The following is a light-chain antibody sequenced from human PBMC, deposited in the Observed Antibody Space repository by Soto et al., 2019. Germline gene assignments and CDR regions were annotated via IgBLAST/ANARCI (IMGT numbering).Light chain of an antibody. CDR2: EVN. J-gene: IGLJ3*02. CDR3: SSYARNRDIL. Sequence: QSVLTQPPSASESPGQSVAISCTGTSSDVGGYSYVSWYQQHPGKAPKLMIYEVNKRPSGVPDRFSGSKSGNTASLTVSGLQAEDEADYYCSSYARNRDILFGGGTQLTVL. V-gene: IGLV2-8*01. CDR1: SSDVGGYSY.